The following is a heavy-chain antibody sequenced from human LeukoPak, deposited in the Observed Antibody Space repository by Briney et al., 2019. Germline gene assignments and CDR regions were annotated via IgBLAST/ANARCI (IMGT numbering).Heavy chain of an antibody. J-gene: IGHJ6*01. D-gene: IGHD2-15*01. CDR2: ISYDGSNK. CDR1: GFIFSTYG. Sequence: PGGSLRLSCEASGFIFSTYGMHWVRQAPGKGLEWVAVISYDGSNKYYADSVKGRFTISRDNSKNTLYLQMNSLRPEDTAVYYCAKNREDRYYYGLDVWGQGTTVTVSS. CDR3: AKNREDRYYYGLDV. V-gene: IGHV3-30*18.